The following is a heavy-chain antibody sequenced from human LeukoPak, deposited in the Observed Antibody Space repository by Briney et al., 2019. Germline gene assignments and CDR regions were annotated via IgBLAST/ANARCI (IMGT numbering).Heavy chain of an antibody. D-gene: IGHD3-16*01. CDR1: GFSFSSYD. V-gene: IGHV3-30*02. J-gene: IGHJ4*02. CDR3: ANIPNSFGPDY. Sequence: PGGSLRLSCAASGFSFSSYDMHWVRQDPGKGLEWVAFVQKDGNNKNYADSVKGRFTTSRDNSKNTLYLQMNSLRVEDTAVYYCANIPNSFGPDYWGQGSLVTVSS. CDR2: VQKDGNNK.